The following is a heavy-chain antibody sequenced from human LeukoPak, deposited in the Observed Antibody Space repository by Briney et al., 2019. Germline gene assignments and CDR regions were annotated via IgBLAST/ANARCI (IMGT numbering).Heavy chain of an antibody. Sequence: GDSLKISCKGSGYSFTSYWISWVRQMPGKGLEWMGRIDPSDSYTNYSPSFQGHATISADKSISTAYLQWSSLKASDTAMYYCARLSGYSQWAAYWGQGTLVTVSS. CDR2: IDPSDSYT. CDR1: GYSFTSYW. V-gene: IGHV5-10-1*01. CDR3: ARLSGYSQWAAY. J-gene: IGHJ4*02. D-gene: IGHD5-18*01.